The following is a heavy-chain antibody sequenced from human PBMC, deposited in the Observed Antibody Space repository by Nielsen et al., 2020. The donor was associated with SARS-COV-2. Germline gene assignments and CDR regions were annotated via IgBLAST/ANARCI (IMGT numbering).Heavy chain of an antibody. D-gene: IGHD3-10*01. V-gene: IGHV5-51*01. Sequence: GESLKISCKGSRFSFSNYWIGWVRQMPGKGLEWMGIIYPGDSDTRYSPSFQGQVTISADESISTTYLQWRSLKASDTAMYYCAREGRDDSGTERRGMDVWGRGTTVTVS. J-gene: IGHJ6*02. CDR2: IYPGDSDT. CDR3: AREGRDDSGTERRGMDV. CDR1: RFSFSNYW.